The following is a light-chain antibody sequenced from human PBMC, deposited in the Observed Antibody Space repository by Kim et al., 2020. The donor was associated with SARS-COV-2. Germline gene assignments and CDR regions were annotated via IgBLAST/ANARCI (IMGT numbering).Light chain of an antibody. CDR3: NSRDSSGNHLV. V-gene: IGLV3-19*01. CDR1: SLRSYY. J-gene: IGLJ3*02. Sequence: GQTVRITCQGDSLRSYYASWYQQKPGQAPVLVIYGKNNWPSGIPDRFSGSSSGNTASLTITGAQAEDEADYYCNSRDSSGNHLVFGGGTQLTVL. CDR2: GKN.